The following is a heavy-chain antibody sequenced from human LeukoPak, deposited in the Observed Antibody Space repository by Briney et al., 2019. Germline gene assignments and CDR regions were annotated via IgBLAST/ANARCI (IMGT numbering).Heavy chain of an antibody. CDR3: ACLVGATPTDAFDI. J-gene: IGHJ3*02. Sequence: SETLSLTCTVSGGSISSSSYYWGWIRQPPGKGLEWIGSIYYSGSTYYNPSLKSRVTISVDTSKNQFSLKLSSVTAADTAVYYCACLVGATPTDAFDIWGQGTMVTVSS. CDR2: IYYSGST. V-gene: IGHV4-39*07. CDR1: GGSISSSSYY. D-gene: IGHD1-26*01.